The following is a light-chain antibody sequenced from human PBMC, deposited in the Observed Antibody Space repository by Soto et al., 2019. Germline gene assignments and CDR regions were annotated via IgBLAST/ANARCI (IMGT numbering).Light chain of an antibody. CDR1: QSAGSY. J-gene: IGKJ2*01. CDR3: EERCNWPPYT. V-gene: IGKV3-11*01. Sequence: EIVLTQSPAPLSLSPGERATLSCRASQSAGSYLAWYQQTPGQAHRLLIYDTSIRSTGIPARFSGGGSGTDFKPTISSPEPDDFAVYYCEERCNWPPYTFGQRTKLVIK. CDR2: DTS.